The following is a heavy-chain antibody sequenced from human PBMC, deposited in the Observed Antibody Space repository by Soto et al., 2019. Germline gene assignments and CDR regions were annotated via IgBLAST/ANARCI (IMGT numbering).Heavy chain of an antibody. J-gene: IGHJ6*02. D-gene: IGHD6-19*01. CDR1: VGTFSSYA. CDR3: ARARIAVAGYFYYGMDV. CDR2: IIPIFGTA. V-gene: IGHV1-69*13. Sequence: SVKVSCKASVGTFSSYAISWVRQAPGQGLEWMGGIIPIFGTANYAQKFQGRVTITADESTSTAYMELSSLRSEDTAVYYCARARIAVAGYFYYGMDVWGQGTTVTVSS.